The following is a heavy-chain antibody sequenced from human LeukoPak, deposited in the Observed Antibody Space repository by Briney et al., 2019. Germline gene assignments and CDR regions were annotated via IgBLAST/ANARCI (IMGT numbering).Heavy chain of an antibody. Sequence: TGGSLRLSCAASGFTYSSYSMNWVRQAPGKGLEWVSYISSSSSTIYYADSVKGRFTISRDNAKNSLYLQMNSLRAADTAVYYCARAVPHKEHISMVRGVTASRGRAFDPWGQGTLVTVSS. V-gene: IGHV3-48*01. CDR1: GFTYSSYS. D-gene: IGHD3-10*01. CDR2: ISSSSSTI. J-gene: IGHJ5*02. CDR3: ARAVPHKEHISMVRGVTASRGRAFDP.